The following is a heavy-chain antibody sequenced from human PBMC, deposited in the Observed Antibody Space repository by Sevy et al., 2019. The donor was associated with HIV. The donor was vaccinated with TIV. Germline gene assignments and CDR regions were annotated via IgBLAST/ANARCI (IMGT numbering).Heavy chain of an antibody. CDR1: GYTFTGYY. CDR3: AKGSFETNYYDSSGYYGAFDI. V-gene: IGHV1-2*02. CDR2: INPNSGGT. Sequence: ASVKVSCKASGYTFTGYYMHWVRQAPGQGLEWMGWINPNSGGTNYAQKFQGRVTMTRYTSISTAYMELSRLRSDVTAGYYCAKGSFETNYYDSSGYYGAFDIWGQGTMVTVSS. D-gene: IGHD3-22*01. J-gene: IGHJ3*02.